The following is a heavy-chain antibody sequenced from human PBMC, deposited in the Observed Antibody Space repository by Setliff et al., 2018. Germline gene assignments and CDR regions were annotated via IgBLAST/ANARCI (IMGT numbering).Heavy chain of an antibody. CDR1: GFSISSGYY. Sequence: SETLSLTCAVSGFSISSGYYWGWIRQPPGKGLEWIGSMYYGGGGGTYYNASLKSRVTISVDTSKNQFSLKLNSVTAADTAVYYCARAPRYFDPTGSYFDYWGQGTLVTVSS. CDR2: MYYGGGGGT. CDR3: ARAPRYFDPTGSYFDY. V-gene: IGHV4-38-2*01. J-gene: IGHJ4*02. D-gene: IGHD3-9*01.